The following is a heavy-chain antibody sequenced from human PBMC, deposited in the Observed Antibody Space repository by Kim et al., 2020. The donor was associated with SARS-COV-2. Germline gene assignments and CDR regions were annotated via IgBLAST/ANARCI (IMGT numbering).Heavy chain of an antibody. J-gene: IGHJ4*02. V-gene: IGHV4-59*01. CDR2: IHYSGST. CDR3: ARMGIIAASAAHIVY. Sequence: SETLSLTCTVPSGSINRYYWCWIRQPPGTGLEWIGYIHYSGSTNSKPSLKSRVTMSLDTSKNQFSLHLSSVTSADTAVYYCARMGIIAASAAHIVYWGLGTLVTVSS. CDR1: SGSINRYY. D-gene: IGHD6-13*01.